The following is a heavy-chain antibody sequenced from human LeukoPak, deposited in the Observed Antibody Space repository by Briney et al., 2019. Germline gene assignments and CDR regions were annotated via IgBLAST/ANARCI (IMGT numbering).Heavy chain of an antibody. CDR2: MYNSGST. CDR3: ARGIESYGDYGY. D-gene: IGHD4-17*01. J-gene: IGHJ4*02. V-gene: IGHV4-59*01. Sequence: SETLSLTCTVSGGSLSGSYWSWIRQLPGKGLEGIAYMYNSGSTNYNPSLKSRVTISIDTSKNQFSLKLSSLTAADAAIYYCARGIESYGDYGYWGQGILVTVSS. CDR1: GGSLSGSY.